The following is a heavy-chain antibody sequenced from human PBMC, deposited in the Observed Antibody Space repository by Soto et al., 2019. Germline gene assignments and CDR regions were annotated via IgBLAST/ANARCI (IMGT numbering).Heavy chain of an antibody. Sequence: GSLRLSCEASGFKFSDYHMSWIRQPPGKGLEWIGYIYYSGPTRYNPSLESRVTISIDSSKNQVSLNLTSVTAADTAVYYCARGYSHYAHWGRGTLVTVS. V-gene: IGHV4-59*01. CDR2: IYYSGPT. J-gene: IGHJ4*02. CDR3: ARGYSHYAH. CDR1: GFKFSDYH. D-gene: IGHD4-4*01.